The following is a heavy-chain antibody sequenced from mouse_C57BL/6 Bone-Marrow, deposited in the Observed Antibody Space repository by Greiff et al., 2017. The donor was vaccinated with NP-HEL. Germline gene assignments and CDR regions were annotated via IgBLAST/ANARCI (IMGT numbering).Heavy chain of an antibody. CDR2: IDPSDSYT. J-gene: IGHJ3*01. CDR1: GYTFTSYW. Sequence: QVQLQQPGAELVRPGTSVKLSCKASGYTFTSYWMHWVKQRPGQGLEWIGVIDPSDSYTNYNQKFKGKATLTVDTSSSTAYMQLSSLTSEDSAVYYCARRGYGPWFAYWGQGTLVTVSA. CDR3: ARRGYGPWFAY. V-gene: IGHV1-59*01. D-gene: IGHD2-10*02.